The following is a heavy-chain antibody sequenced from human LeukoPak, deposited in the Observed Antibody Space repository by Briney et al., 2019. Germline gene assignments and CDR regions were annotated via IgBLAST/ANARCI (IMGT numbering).Heavy chain of an antibody. CDR3: ARSGDTAMVQTRIGY. Sequence: GGSLRLSCAASGFTFSSYAMHWVRQAPGKGLEWVAVISYDGSNKYYADSVKGRFTISRDNSKNTLYLQMNSLRAEDTAVYYCARSGDTAMVQTRIGYWGQGTLVTDSS. CDR2: ISYDGSNK. CDR1: GFTFSSYA. V-gene: IGHV3-30-3*01. D-gene: IGHD5-18*01. J-gene: IGHJ4*02.